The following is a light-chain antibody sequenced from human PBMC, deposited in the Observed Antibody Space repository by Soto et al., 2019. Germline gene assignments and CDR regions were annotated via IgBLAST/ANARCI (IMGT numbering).Light chain of an antibody. V-gene: IGKV3-15*01. CDR2: GAS. CDR3: QQYNNRPT. CDR1: QSVSSN. Sequence: DIVMTQSPATLSVSPGERATLSCRASQSVSSNLAWYQQKPGQAPRLLIYGASTRATGIPARFSGSGSGTEFTLTISSLQSEDFAVYYCQQYNNRPTFGQGTKVDIK. J-gene: IGKJ1*01.